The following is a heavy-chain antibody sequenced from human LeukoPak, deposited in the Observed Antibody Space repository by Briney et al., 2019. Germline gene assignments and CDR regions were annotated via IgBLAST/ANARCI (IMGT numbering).Heavy chain of an antibody. V-gene: IGHV1-69*04. Sequence: SVKVSCKASGGTFISYAISWVRQAPGQGLEWMGRIIPILGIANYAQKFQGRVTITADKSTSTAYMELSSLRSEDTAVYYCARGGRGAQGWFDPWGQGTLVTVSS. CDR2: IIPILGIA. CDR1: GGTFISYA. J-gene: IGHJ5*02. CDR3: ARGGRGAQGWFDP. D-gene: IGHD1-26*01.